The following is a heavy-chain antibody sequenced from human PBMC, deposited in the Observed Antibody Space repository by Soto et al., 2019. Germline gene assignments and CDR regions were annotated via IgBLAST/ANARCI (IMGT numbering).Heavy chain of an antibody. Sequence: EVQLLESGGGLVQPGGSLRLSCAASGFTFSSYAMSWVRQAPGKGLEWVSDIRGSGDRTYYADSVKGRFTISRDNSKNTLYMQMNTLRAEDTAVYYCAKQQGPGTPYYYAMDVWGQGTTVTVSS. CDR3: AKQQGPGTPYYYAMDV. V-gene: IGHV3-23*01. D-gene: IGHD1-1*01. J-gene: IGHJ6*02. CDR2: IRGSGDRT. CDR1: GFTFSSYA.